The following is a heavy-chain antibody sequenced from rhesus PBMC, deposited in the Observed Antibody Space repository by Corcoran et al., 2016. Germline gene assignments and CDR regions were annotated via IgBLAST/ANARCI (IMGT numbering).Heavy chain of an antibody. Sequence: QVQLQESGPGLVKPSETLSLTCAVSGGSIRSNYWSWIRQAPGKGLEWIGRIYGSGGRTDYNPSLKSRVTISTDTSKNQFSLKLSSVSAADTAVYYCAGGTATVTLYGLDSWGQGVVVTVSS. CDR2: IYGSGGRT. CDR1: GGSIRSNY. D-gene: IGHD5-12*01. V-gene: IGHV4-160*01. CDR3: AGGTATVTLYGLDS. J-gene: IGHJ6*01.